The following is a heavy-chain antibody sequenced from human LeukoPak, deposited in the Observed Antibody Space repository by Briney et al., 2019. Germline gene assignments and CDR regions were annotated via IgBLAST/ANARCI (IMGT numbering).Heavy chain of an antibody. CDR3: ARGAYCSSTSCYISWFDA. J-gene: IGHJ5*02. Sequence: SETLSLTCTVSGGSISSYYWSWIRQPPGKGLEWIGYIYYSGSTNYNPSLKSRVTISVDTSKNQFSLKLSSVTAADTAVYYCARGAYCSSTSCYISWFDAWGQGTLVTVSS. V-gene: IGHV4-59*01. D-gene: IGHD2-2*02. CDR1: GGSISSYY. CDR2: IYYSGST.